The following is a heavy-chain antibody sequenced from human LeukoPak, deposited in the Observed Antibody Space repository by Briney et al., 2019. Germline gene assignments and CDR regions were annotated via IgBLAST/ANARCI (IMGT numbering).Heavy chain of an antibody. V-gene: IGHV4-38-2*02. J-gene: IGHJ4*02. Sequence: SETLSLTCTVSGYSISSGYYWGWIRQPPGKGLEWIGRICHSGSTYYNPSLKSRVTISVDTSKNQFSLKMSTVTAADTAVYYCARPGYSSGWNEEGYWGQGTLVTVSS. D-gene: IGHD6-19*01. CDR2: ICHSGST. CDR3: ARPGYSSGWNEEGY. CDR1: GYSISSGYY.